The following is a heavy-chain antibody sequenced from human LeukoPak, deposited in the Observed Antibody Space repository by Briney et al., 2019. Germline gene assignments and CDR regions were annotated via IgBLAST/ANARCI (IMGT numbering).Heavy chain of an antibody. Sequence: SETLSLTCAVYGGSFSGYYWSWIRQPPGKGLEWIGEINHSGSTNYNPSLQSRVTVSVDTSKNQFSLKVSSVTAADTAVYYCARDGYLAVDYWGQGTLVSVSS. CDR3: ARDGYLAVDY. CDR1: GGSFSGYY. J-gene: IGHJ4*02. V-gene: IGHV4-34*01. CDR2: INHSGST. D-gene: IGHD2-2*03.